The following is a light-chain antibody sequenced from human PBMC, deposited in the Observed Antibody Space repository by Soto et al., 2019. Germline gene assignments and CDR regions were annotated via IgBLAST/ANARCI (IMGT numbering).Light chain of an antibody. CDR2: SNN. J-gene: IGLJ2*01. CDR3: AAWDDSLNGPV. CDR1: SSNIGSNT. V-gene: IGLV1-44*01. Sequence: QSVLTQPPSASGTPGQRVTISCSGSSSNIGSNTVNWYQQLPGTAPHLLIYSNNQRPSGVPDRFSGSKSGTSASLAISGLQSEDEADYYCAAWDDSLNGPVFGGGTNLTVL.